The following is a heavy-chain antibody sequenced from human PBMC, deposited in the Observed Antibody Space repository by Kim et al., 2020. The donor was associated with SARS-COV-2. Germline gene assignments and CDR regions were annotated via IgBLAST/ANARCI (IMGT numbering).Heavy chain of an antibody. CDR1: GFTVSSNY. Sequence: GGSLRLSCAASGFTVSSNYMSWVRQAPGKGLEWVSVIYSGGSTYYADSVKGRFTISRDNSKNTLYLQMNSLRAEDTAVYYCARVILYYYGMDVWGQGTTVTVSS. CDR3: ARVILYYYGMDV. J-gene: IGHJ6*02. D-gene: IGHD3-16*02. CDR2: IYSGGST. V-gene: IGHV3-66*01.